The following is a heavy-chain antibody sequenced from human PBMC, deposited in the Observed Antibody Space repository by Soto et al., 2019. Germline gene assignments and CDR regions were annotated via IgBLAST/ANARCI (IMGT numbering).Heavy chain of an antibody. V-gene: IGHV3-23*01. CDR1: GFTFSSYA. CDR2: LSGSGGST. Sequence: GGSLRLSCAASGFTFSSYAMSWVRQAPGKGLEWVSALSGSGGSTYYADSVKGRFTISRDNSKNTLYLQMNSLRAEDTAVYYCAKGGYVSVYYYGMDVWGQGTTVTVS. J-gene: IGHJ6*02. CDR3: AKGGYVSVYYYGMDV. D-gene: IGHD5-12*01.